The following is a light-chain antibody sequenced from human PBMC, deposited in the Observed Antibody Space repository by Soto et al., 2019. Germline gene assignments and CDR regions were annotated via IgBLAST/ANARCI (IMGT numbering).Light chain of an antibody. V-gene: IGKV3-15*01. CDR1: QSVSSN. Sequence: VLSESPDTLSVSPGETATLSCMASQSVSSNLAWYQQKPGQAPRLLIYGASTRATGIPGRFSGGGSGTEFTLTISRLQSADFAVYYCQPYNDWPLTFGGGTKVDI. CDR2: GAS. CDR3: QPYNDWPLT. J-gene: IGKJ4*01.